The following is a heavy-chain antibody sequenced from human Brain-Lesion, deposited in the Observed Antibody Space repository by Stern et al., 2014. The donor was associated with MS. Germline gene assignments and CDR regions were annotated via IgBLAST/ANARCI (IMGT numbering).Heavy chain of an antibody. J-gene: IGHJ5*02. V-gene: IGHV4-39*01. CDR1: GGSVSSTSYA. D-gene: IGHD2-15*01. Sequence: QVQLQQSGPGLVKPSETLSLTCTVAGGSVSSTSYAWAWIRQPPGKGLEWIGTIYYSGNTYYRPSLKSRLTISLDTAKHQFSLQLRSVTAADTAVYYCAGEEDIRYCSGGSCTGNWFDPWGQGTLVTVSS. CDR2: IYYSGNT. CDR3: AGEEDIRYCSGGSCTGNWFDP.